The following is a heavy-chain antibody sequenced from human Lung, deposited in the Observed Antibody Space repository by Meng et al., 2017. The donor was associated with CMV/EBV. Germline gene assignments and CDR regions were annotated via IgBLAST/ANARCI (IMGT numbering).Heavy chain of an antibody. D-gene: IGHD4/OR15-4a*01. Sequence: ASSGTSISSPYWWSWVRQPPGKGLKWIEEVYHTGYTNYTPSLKSRVTMSVDRSKNQFSLRLSSVTAADTAIYYCARVTEYGGNCFDSWGQGTLVTVSS. CDR3: ARVTEYGGNCFDS. CDR1: GTSISSPYW. J-gene: IGHJ4*02. V-gene: IGHV4-4*02. CDR2: VYHTGYT.